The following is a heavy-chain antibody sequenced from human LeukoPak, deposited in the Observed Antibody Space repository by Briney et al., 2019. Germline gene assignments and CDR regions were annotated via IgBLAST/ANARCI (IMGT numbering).Heavy chain of an antibody. Sequence: GGSLRLSCAASGFTFSSYWMHWVRQAPGKGLVWVSRINSDGSSTTYADSVKGRFTISRDGAKNTVYLQMNSLRAEDTAVYYCARRMATRYYSGMDFRGQGTTVTVSS. CDR1: GFTFSSYW. CDR3: ARRMATRYYSGMDF. J-gene: IGHJ6*02. CDR2: INSDGSST. V-gene: IGHV3-74*01. D-gene: IGHD5-24*01.